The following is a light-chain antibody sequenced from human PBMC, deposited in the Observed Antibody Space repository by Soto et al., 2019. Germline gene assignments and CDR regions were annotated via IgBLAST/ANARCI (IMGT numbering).Light chain of an antibody. V-gene: IGKV1-39*01. CDR3: QQSYSTPLT. J-gene: IGKJ4*01. CDR2: AAS. CDR1: QSISKS. Sequence: DIQMAQSPSSLAAAVGDRLTITCLASQSISKSLNWYLQNPGKAPKLLIFAASNLQSGVPSRFSGSGSGTDFTLTISSLQPEDFATYYCQQSYSTPLTFGGGTKVDIK.